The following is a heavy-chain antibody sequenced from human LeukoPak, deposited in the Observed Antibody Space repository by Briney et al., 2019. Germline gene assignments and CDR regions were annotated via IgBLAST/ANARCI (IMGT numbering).Heavy chain of an antibody. CDR2: IIPIFGTA. CDR3: ARSEIYYYDSSGYRPFDY. CDR1: GGTFSSYA. J-gene: IGHJ4*02. Sequence: SVKVSCKASGGTFSSYAISWVRQAPGQGLEWMGGIIPIFGTANYAQKFQGRVTITTDESTSTAYMELSSLRSGDTAVYYCARSEIYYYDSSGYRPFDYWGQGTLVTVSS. V-gene: IGHV1-69*05. D-gene: IGHD3-22*01.